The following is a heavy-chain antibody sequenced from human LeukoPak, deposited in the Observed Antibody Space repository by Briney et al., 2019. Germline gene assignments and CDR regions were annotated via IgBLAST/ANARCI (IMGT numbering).Heavy chain of an antibody. V-gene: IGHV4-34*01. CDR3: ALVVDYSGSGTYVVDY. Sequence: SETLSLTCAVYGGSFNAYHWRWIRQPPGEGLEWIGEISHSGSTNYNPSLMSRVTVSVDTSKKQFSLKLSSVTAADTAVYYCALVVDYSGSGTYVVDYWGQGTLVTVSS. D-gene: IGHD3-10*01. J-gene: IGHJ4*02. CDR2: ISHSGST. CDR1: GGSFNAYH.